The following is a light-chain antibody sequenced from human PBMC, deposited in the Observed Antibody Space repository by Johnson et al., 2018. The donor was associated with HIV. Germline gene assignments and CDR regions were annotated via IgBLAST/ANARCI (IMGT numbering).Light chain of an antibody. CDR2: DNN. CDR3: GIWESSLSAYV. CDR1: SSNIGNNY. V-gene: IGLV1-51*01. J-gene: IGLJ1*01. Sequence: QSVLTQPPSVSAAPGQKVTIPCSGSSSNIGNNYVSWYQELTGTAPKLLIYDNNKRPSGITDRFSGSKSGTSATLGITGLQTGDEAVYYCGIWESSLSAYVFGTGTKVTVL.